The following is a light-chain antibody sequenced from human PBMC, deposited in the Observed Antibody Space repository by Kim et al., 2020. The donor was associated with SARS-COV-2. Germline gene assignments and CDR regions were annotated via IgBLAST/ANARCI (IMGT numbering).Light chain of an antibody. CDR3: QQSYNTPRT. J-gene: IGKJ1*01. CDR2: SAS. V-gene: IGKV1-39*01. Sequence: DIQMTQTPSSLSASVGDSVTITCRASQTITTYLNWYQQKPGRAPKLLIYSASTLQGGVPSRFSGSGSGTDFTLTISDLQPEDFATYYCQQSYNTPRTFGQGTMVDIK. CDR1: QTITTY.